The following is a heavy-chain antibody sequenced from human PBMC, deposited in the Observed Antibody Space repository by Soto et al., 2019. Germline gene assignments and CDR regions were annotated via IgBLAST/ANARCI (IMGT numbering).Heavy chain of an antibody. CDR1: GGTFSSYA. CDR3: ARGPMGKFDY. J-gene: IGHJ4*02. CDR2: IIPIFGTA. Sequence: SVKVSCKASGGTFSSYAISWVRQAPGQGLEWMGGIIPIFGTANYAQKFQGRDTIIADESTSTAYMELSSLRSEDTAVYYCARGPMGKFDYWGQGTLVTVSS. V-gene: IGHV1-69*13.